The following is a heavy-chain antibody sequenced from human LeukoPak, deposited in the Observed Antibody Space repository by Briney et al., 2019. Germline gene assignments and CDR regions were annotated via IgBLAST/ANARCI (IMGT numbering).Heavy chain of an antibody. V-gene: IGHV3-13*01. CDR1: GFTFSSYD. J-gene: IGHJ4*02. Sequence: GGSLRLSCAASGFTFSSYDMHRVRQATGKGLEWVPAIGTAGDTYYPGSVKGRFTISRENAKNSLYLQMNSLRAGDTAVYYCARGTTLEVLDYWGQGTLVTVSS. CDR2: IGTAGDT. CDR3: ARGTTLEVLDY. D-gene: IGHD3-3*01.